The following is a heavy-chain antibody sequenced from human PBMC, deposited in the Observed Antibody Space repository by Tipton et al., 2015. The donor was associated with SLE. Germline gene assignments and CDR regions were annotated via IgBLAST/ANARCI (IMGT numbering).Heavy chain of an antibody. CDR3: ARGAAAVDFDY. D-gene: IGHD6-13*01. CDR1: GGSISSSNW. V-gene: IGHV4-4*02. CDR2: IYTSGST. Sequence: TLSLTCAVSGGSISSSNWWSWVRQPPGKGLEWIGRIYTSGSTNYNPSLKSRVTMSVDTSKNQFSLKLSSVTAADTAVYYCARGAAAVDFDYWGQGTLVTVSS. J-gene: IGHJ4*02.